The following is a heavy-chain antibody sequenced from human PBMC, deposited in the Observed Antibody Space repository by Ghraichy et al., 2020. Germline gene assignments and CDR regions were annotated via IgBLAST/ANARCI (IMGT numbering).Heavy chain of an antibody. CDR1: GGSFSGFY. Sequence: SETLSLTCAVYGGSFSGFYWSWIRQPPGKGLEWIGEINHSGSTNYSPSLKSRVTISVDTSKNQFSLKLSSVTAADTAVYYCATYSAAGTGYYYMDVWGKGTTVTVSS. D-gene: IGHD6-13*01. V-gene: IGHV4-34*01. J-gene: IGHJ6*03. CDR2: INHSGST. CDR3: ATYSAAGTGYYYMDV.